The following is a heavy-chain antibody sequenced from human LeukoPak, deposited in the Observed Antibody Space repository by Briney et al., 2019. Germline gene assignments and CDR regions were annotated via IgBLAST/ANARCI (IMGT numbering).Heavy chain of an antibody. J-gene: IGHJ4*02. CDR3: AKGGQYGSSWYLIDY. Sequence: GGSLRLSCAASGFTFSTYAMSWVRQAPGRGLEWVSAVSGSGDSTYFADSVKGRFSISRDNSKNTLFLQMNSLRAEDTAVYYCAKGGQYGSSWYLIDYWGLGTLVTVSS. CDR1: GFTFSTYA. D-gene: IGHD6-13*01. CDR2: VSGSGDST. V-gene: IGHV3-23*01.